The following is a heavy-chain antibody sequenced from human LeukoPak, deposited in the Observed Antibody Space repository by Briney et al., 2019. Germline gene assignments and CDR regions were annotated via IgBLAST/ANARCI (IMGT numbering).Heavy chain of an antibody. V-gene: IGHV4-31*03. Sequence: SQTLSLTYTVSGGSISSGGYYWSWIRQHPGKGLEWIGYIYYSGSTYYNPSPKSRVTISVDTSKNQFSLNLSSVTAADTAVYYCARLSSRWYFSPDYWGQGTLVTVSS. J-gene: IGHJ4*02. D-gene: IGHD6-19*01. CDR1: GGSISSGGYY. CDR3: ARLSSRWYFSPDY. CDR2: IYYSGST.